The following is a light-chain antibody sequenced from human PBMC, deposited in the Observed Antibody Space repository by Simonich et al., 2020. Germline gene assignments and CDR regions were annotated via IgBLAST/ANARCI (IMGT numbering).Light chain of an antibody. CDR2: RTN. CDR1: SGSVSTSYY. V-gene: IGLV8-61*01. J-gene: IGLJ3*02. Sequence: QTVVTQEPSFSVSPGGTVTLTCGLSSGSVSTSYYPSWYQQTPGQAPRTLIYRTNTRSSGVPDRFSGSKSGNTASLTISGLQAEDEADYYCSSYTSSSTWVFGGGTKLTVL. CDR3: SSYTSSSTWV.